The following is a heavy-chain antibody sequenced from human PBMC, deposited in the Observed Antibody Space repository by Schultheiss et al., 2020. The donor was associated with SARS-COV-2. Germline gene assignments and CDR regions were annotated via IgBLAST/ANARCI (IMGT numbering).Heavy chain of an antibody. D-gene: IGHD3-3*01. CDR2: ISGSGGST. CDR3: AREAVTIFGVVIRWFDP. Sequence: GGSLRLSCAASGFTFSSYAMSWVRQAPGKGLEWVSAISGSGGSTYYADSVKGRFTISRDNSKNTLYLQMNSLRAEDTAVYYCAREAVTIFGVVIRWFDPWGQGTLVTVSS. CDR1: GFTFSSYA. J-gene: IGHJ5*02. V-gene: IGHV3-23*01.